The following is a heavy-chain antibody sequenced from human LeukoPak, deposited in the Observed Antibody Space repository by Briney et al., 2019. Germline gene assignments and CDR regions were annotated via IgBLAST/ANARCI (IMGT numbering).Heavy chain of an antibody. CDR1: GFTFSGHW. D-gene: IGHD3-10*02. Sequence: GGSLRLSCAVSGFTFSGHWMFWVRQAPGKGLEWVSSDGSGTGYTDSVKGRFTVSRDNARNTLYLQMNSLRAEDTAVYYCAELGTTMIGGVWGKGTTVTISS. V-gene: IGHV3-74*01. CDR2: DGSGT. CDR3: AELGTTMIGGV. J-gene: IGHJ6*04.